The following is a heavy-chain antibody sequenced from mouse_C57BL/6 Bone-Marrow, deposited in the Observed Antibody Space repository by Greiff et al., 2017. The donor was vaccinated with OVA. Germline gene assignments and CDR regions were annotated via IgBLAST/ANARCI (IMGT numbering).Heavy chain of an antibody. V-gene: IGHV5-9-1*02. D-gene: IGHD3-2*02. J-gene: IGHJ4*01. CDR2: ISSGGDYI. CDR1: GFTFSSYA. Sequence: DVQLVESGEGLVKPGGSLKLSCAASGFTFSSYAMSWVRQTPEKRLEWVAYISSGGDYIYYADTVKGRFTISRDNARNTLYLQMSSLKSEDTAMYYCTKTAQAPYAMDYWGQGTSVTVSS. CDR3: TKTAQAPYAMDY.